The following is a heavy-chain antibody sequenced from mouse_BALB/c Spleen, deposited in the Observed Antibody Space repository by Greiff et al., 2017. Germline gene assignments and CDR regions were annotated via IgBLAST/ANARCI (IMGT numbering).Heavy chain of an antibody. CDR2: ISNGGGST. Sequence: DVHLVESGGGLVQPGGSLKLSCAASGFTFSSYTMSWVRQTPEKRLEWVAYISNGGGSTYYPDTVKGRFTISRDNAKNTLYLQMSSLKSEDTAMYYCARHGYDLFDYWGQGTTLTVSS. D-gene: IGHD2-2*01. CDR1: GFTFSSYT. J-gene: IGHJ2*01. CDR3: ARHGYDLFDY. V-gene: IGHV5-12-2*01.